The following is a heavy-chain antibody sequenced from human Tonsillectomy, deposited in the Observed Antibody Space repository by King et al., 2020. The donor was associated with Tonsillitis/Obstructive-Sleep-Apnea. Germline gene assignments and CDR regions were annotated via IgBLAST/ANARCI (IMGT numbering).Heavy chain of an antibody. D-gene: IGHD6-13*01. CDR2: IYPGNSDT. J-gene: IGHJ6*03. V-gene: IGHV5-51*01. Sequence: QLVQSGAKVKKPGESLKISCKGSGYPFTTHWIGWVRQMPGKGLEWMAIIYPGNSDTRYSPSFEGQVTISADKSISTAYLQWSSLKASDTAMYYCARKSGSSWFPNYYYMDVWGEGTTVTVSS. CDR3: ARKSGSSWFPNYYYMDV. CDR1: GYPFTTHW.